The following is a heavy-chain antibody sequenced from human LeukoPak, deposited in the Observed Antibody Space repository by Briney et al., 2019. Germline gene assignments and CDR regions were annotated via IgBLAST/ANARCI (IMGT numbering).Heavy chain of an antibody. CDR1: GVTFSGYA. CDR2: ISGSGGST. V-gene: IGHV3-23*01. J-gene: IGHJ4*02. Sequence: GGSLRLSCAASGVTFSGYAMSWGREAPGEGREWGSAISGSGGSTYYADSVKGRFTISRDNSTNTLHLQMTSLRAEDTAVYYCGRDGGTPTPDDWGQGTLVTVSS. CDR3: GRDGGTPTPDD. D-gene: IGHD3-16*01.